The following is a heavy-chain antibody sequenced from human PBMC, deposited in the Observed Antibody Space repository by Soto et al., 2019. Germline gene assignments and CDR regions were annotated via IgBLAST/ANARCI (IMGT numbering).Heavy chain of an antibody. D-gene: IGHD2-2*01. CDR3: AKDGLVVVPTALYYYYYYMDV. V-gene: IGHV3-23*01. CDR2: ITGSGGST. Sequence: QPGGSLRLSCAASGFTFSSYAMSWVRQAPGKGLEWVSAITGSGGSTYYADSVKGRFTISRDNSKNTLYLQMNSLRAEDTAIYYCAKDGLVVVPTALYYYYYYMDVWGKGTTVTV. J-gene: IGHJ6*03. CDR1: GFTFSSYA.